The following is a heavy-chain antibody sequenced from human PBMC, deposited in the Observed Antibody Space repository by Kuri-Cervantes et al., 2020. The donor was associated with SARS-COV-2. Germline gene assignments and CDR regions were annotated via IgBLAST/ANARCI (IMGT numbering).Heavy chain of an antibody. CDR3: ARGLVSELARPDAFDI. CDR1: GYTFTSYG. Sequence: ASVKVSCKASGYTFTSYGISWVRRAPGQGLEWMGWISAYNGNTNYAQKLQGRVTMTTDTSTSTAYMELRSLRSDDTAVYYCARGLVSELARPDAFDIWGQGTMVTVSS. CDR2: ISAYNGNT. J-gene: IGHJ3*02. V-gene: IGHV1-18*01. D-gene: IGHD3-9*01.